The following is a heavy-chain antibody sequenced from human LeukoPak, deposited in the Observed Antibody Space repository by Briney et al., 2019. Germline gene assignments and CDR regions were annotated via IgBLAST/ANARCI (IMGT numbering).Heavy chain of an antibody. Sequence: SETLSLTCAVYGGSFRGYYWSWIRQPPGKGLEWIGEINHSGSTNYNPSLKSRVTISVDTSKNQFSLKLSSVTAADTAVYYCARGFEGTSYSNWFDPWGQGTLVTVSS. CDR3: ARGFEGTSYSNWFDP. CDR1: GGSFRGYY. CDR2: INHSGST. J-gene: IGHJ5*02. D-gene: IGHD2-2*01. V-gene: IGHV4-34*01.